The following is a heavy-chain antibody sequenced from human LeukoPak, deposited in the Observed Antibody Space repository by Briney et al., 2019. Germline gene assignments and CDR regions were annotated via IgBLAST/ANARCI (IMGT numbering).Heavy chain of an antibody. D-gene: IGHD2-2*01. V-gene: IGHV3-30*02. CDR2: IRYDGSNK. CDR3: AKDRYRSTSFDY. Sequence: PGGSLRLSCAASGFTFSSYGMHWVRQAPGKGLEWVAFIRYDGSNKYYADSVKGRFTISRDNSKNTLYLQMNSLRAEDTAVYYCAKDRYRSTSFDYWGQGTLVTVSS. J-gene: IGHJ4*02. CDR1: GFTFSSYG.